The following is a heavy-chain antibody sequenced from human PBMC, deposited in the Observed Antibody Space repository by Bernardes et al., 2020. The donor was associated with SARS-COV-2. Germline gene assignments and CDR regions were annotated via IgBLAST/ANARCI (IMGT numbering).Heavy chain of an antibody. Sequence: VEALFLSCAASGFSVSESAMSWVRQAPGPGLEWVSGISGSGDITNYADSVKGRFTISRDISKNTIYLQMNTLRAGDTAIYYCAKDYCDSDCDFFDHWGQGTLVTVSS. J-gene: IGHJ4*02. CDR2: ISGSGDIT. CDR3: AKDYCDSDCDFFDH. CDR1: GFSVSESA. D-gene: IGHD2-21*02. V-gene: IGHV3-23*01.